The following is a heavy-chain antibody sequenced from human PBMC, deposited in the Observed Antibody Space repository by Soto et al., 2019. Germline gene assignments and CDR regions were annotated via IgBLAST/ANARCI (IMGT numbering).Heavy chain of an antibody. V-gene: IGHV3-74*01. D-gene: IGHD1-1*01. CDR2: ILSDGSIT. CDR3: ARAKGNSGAFDI. CDR1: GFTFSTYW. Sequence: PGESLKISCAASGFTFSTYWMHWVRQAPGKGLVWVSRILSDGSITNYADSVKGRFTISRDNAQNTLSLQMNSLRAEDTAVYYCARAKGNSGAFDIWGQGTMVTVSS. J-gene: IGHJ3*02.